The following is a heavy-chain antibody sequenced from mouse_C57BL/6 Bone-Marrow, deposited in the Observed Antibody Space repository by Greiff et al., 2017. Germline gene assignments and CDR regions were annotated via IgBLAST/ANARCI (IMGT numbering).Heavy chain of an antibody. Sequence: QVQLQQSGAELMQPGASVKLSCKATGYTFPGYWIEWVKQRPGHGLEWIGAILPGSGSTNYNEKFKGKATFTADTSSNTDYMQLSSLTTEDSALYCGASEGCYYGSSCPYWGRGTLVTVSA. CDR1: GYTFPGYW. CDR2: ILPGSGST. CDR3: ASEGCYYGSSCPY. V-gene: IGHV1-9*01. J-gene: IGHJ3*01. D-gene: IGHD1-1*01.